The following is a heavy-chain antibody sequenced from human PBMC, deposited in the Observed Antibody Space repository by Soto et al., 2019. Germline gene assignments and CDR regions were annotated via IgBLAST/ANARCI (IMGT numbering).Heavy chain of an antibody. CDR1: GFTFDDYA. J-gene: IGHJ4*02. V-gene: IGHV3-9*01. Sequence: DVQLVESGGGLVQPGRSLRLSCAASGFTFDDYAMHWVRQAPGKGLAWVSGISWNSGSIGYADSVKGRFTISSDNAKNALYLQRNSLRAEDTALYYCAKGGCSSTSCYALDYWGQGNLVTVSS. D-gene: IGHD2-2*01. CDR3: AKGGCSSTSCYALDY. CDR2: ISWNSGSI.